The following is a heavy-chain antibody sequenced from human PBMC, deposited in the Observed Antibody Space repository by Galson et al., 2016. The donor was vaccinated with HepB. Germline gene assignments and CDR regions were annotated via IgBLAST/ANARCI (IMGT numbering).Heavy chain of an antibody. CDR1: GYVFSNFG. CDR2: ISVFNGDT. D-gene: IGHD1-14*01. V-gene: IGHV1-18*01. J-gene: IGHJ3*01. Sequence: SVKVSCKGSGYVFSNFGITWVRQAPGQRLEWMGMISVFNGDTNHAQKFQGRVSMTTDSSANTAYMDLGSLRSDDTAVYYCARALPGNLRASDVWGQGTLVSVSS. CDR3: ARALPGNLRASDV.